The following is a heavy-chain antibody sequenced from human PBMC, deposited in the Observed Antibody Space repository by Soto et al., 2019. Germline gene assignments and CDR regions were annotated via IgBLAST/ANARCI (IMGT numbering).Heavy chain of an antibody. CDR2: ISYDGSNK. Sequence: GGSLRLSCAASGFTFSSYAMHWVRQAPGKGLEWVAVISYDGSNKYYADSVKGRFIISRDNSKNTLYLQMNSLRAEDTAVYYCASGPRAGSWGQGTLVTVSS. CDR1: GFTFSSYA. CDR3: ASGPRAGS. J-gene: IGHJ5*02. V-gene: IGHV3-30-3*01.